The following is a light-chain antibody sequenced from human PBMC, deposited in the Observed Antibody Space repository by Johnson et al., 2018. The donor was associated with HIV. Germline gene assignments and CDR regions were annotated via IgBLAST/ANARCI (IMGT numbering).Light chain of an antibody. Sequence: QSVFSQPPSVSAVPGQKVTISCSGSSSNIGNNYVSWYQQLPGTAPKLLIYDNNKRPSGIPDRFSGSKSGTSATLGITGLQTGDEADYYCGTWDSSLSAFYVFGTGTKVTVL. J-gene: IGLJ1*01. CDR2: DNN. V-gene: IGLV1-51*01. CDR3: GTWDSSLSAFYV. CDR1: SSNIGNNY.